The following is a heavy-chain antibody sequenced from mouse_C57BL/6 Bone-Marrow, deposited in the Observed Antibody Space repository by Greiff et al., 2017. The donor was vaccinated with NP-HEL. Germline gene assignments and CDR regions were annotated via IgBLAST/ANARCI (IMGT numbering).Heavy chain of an antibody. J-gene: IGHJ3*01. CDR3: ARHGDGKAD. V-gene: IGHV5-6*01. D-gene: IGHD2-1*01. CDR1: GFTFSSYG. CDR2: ISSGGSYT. Sequence: EVQVVESGGDLVKPGGSLKLSCAASGFTFSSYGMSWVRQTPDKRLEWVATISSGGSYTYYPDSVKGRFTISRDNAKNTLYLQMSSLKSEDTAMYYCARHGDGKADWGQGTLVTVSA.